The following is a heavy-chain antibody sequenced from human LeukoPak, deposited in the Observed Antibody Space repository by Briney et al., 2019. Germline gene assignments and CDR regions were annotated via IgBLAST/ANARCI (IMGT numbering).Heavy chain of an antibody. D-gene: IGHD3-22*01. Sequence: GGSLRLSCAASGFTFSDCYMSWIRQAPGKGLEWVSYICDSGRTIYYADSVKGRFTISRDNAKNSVYLQMNNLRAEDTAVYYCARDRLGDYDHSGYYDKWVQGTLVTVSS. J-gene: IGHJ4*02. V-gene: IGHV3-11*01. CDR2: ICDSGRTI. CDR1: GFTFSDCY. CDR3: ARDRLGDYDHSGYYDK.